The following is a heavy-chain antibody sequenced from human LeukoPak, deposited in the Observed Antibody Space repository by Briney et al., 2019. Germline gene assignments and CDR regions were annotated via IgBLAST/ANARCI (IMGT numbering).Heavy chain of an antibody. J-gene: IGHJ4*02. CDR2: ISYDGSNK. CDR3: VRDADISGYYSYSDY. Sequence: GRSLRLSCAASGFTFSSYAMHWVRQAPGKGLEWVAVISYDGSNKYYADSVKGRFTISRDNSKNTLYLQMNSLRAEDTAVYYCVRDADISGYYSYSDYWGQGILVTVSS. D-gene: IGHD6-19*01. CDR1: GFTFSSYA. V-gene: IGHV3-30-3*01.